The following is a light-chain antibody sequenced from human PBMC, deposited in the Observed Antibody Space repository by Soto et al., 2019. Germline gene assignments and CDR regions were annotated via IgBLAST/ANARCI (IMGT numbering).Light chain of an antibody. CDR2: GVN. J-gene: IGLJ2*01. CDR3: YSYVGSTS. CDR1: SSAVGSHNF. Sequence: QSALTQPASVSGSPGQSITISCTGTSSAVGSHNFVSWYQQHPGKAPKPIIWGVNTRPPRVSYRISGSKSGNTAYLTISGLEAEHEADYYCYSYVGSTSLGGGTKVTVL. V-gene: IGLV2-23*02.